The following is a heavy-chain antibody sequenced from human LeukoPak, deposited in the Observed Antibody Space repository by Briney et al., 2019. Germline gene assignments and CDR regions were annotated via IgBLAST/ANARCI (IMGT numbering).Heavy chain of an antibody. V-gene: IGHV3-23*01. D-gene: IGHD6-6*01. J-gene: IGHJ4*02. CDR3: AKWKYSNSGIDDY. CDR2: ISSSSSII. CDR1: GFTFSSYA. Sequence: GGSLRLSCAVSGFTFSSYAMNWVRQAPGKGLEWVSYISSSSSIIYYADSVKGRFTISRDNSKNMLYLQMSSLRAEDTAVYYCAKWKYSNSGIDDYWGQGTLVTVSS.